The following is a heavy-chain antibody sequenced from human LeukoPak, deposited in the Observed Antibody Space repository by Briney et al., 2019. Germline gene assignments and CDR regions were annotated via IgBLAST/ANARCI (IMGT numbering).Heavy chain of an antibody. CDR2: VYDSGST. CDR1: GGSISSSYL. CDR3: ASPASQVYYDSSGYYPGYYDY. D-gene: IGHD3-22*01. V-gene: IGHV4-39*01. Sequence: PSETLSLTCTVSGGSISSSYLWGWLRQPPGKGLEWIGNVYDSGSTYYNPSLKSRVTISVDTSENQFSLKLSSVTAADTAVYYCASPASQVYYDSSGYYPGYYDYWGQGTLVTVSP. J-gene: IGHJ4*02.